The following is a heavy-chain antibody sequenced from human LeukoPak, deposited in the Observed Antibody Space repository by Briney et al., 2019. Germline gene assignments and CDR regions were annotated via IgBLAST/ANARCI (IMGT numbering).Heavy chain of an antibody. J-gene: IGHJ4*02. CDR2: INSDGSIT. Sequence: TGGSLRLSCAASGFAFSSYWMHWVRQAPAKGLVWVSRINSDGSITTYADSVKGRFTISRDNAKNTLYLQMNSLGAEDTAVYYCASDIGDWGQGTLVTVSS. V-gene: IGHV3-74*01. CDR3: ASDIGD. D-gene: IGHD3-10*01. CDR1: GFAFSSYW.